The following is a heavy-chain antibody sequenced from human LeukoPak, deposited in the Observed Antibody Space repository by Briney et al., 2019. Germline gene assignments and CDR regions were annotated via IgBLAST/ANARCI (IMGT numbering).Heavy chain of an antibody. D-gene: IGHD6-6*01. V-gene: IGHV4-39*07. CDR1: GGSTRTSTSY. J-gene: IGHJ6*03. Sequence: SETLSLTCSVSGGSTRTSTSYWGWVRQPPGKGLEWIGSIHYSGSTYKSPSLKSRVTISMDTSGSQFSLKVTSLTAADSAVYFCARESSSSRYFMDVWGRGTTVTVPS. CDR3: ARESSSSRYFMDV. CDR2: IHYSGST.